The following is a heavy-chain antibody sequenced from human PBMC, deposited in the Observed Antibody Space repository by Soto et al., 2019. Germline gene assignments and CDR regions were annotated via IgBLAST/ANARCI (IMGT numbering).Heavy chain of an antibody. CDR3: AIDPEGDGTWTFDS. Sequence: PGGSLRLSCAASGFTLGKYTMGWVRQAPGKGLEWVAESYSTGGTEYADSVKGRFTISRDNSKNTLFLQMNSLGVEDTALYYCAIDPEGDGTWTFDSLGQGTLFTVSS. J-gene: IGHJ4*02. CDR2: SYSTGGT. D-gene: IGHD6-13*01. V-gene: IGHV3-23*01. CDR1: GFTLGKYT.